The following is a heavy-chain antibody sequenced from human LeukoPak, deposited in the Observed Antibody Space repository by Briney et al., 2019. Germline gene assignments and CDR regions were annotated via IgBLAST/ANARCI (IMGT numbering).Heavy chain of an antibody. V-gene: IGHV4-4*07. J-gene: IGHJ5*02. CDR1: GGSISSYY. Sequence: SSETLSLTCTVSGGSISSYYWSWIRQPAGKGLEWIGRTYTSGSTNYNPSLKSRVTMSVDTSKNQFSLKLSSVTAADTAVYYCARGIWFGEITNWFDPWGQGTLVTVSS. D-gene: IGHD3-10*01. CDR3: ARGIWFGEITNWFDP. CDR2: TYTSGST.